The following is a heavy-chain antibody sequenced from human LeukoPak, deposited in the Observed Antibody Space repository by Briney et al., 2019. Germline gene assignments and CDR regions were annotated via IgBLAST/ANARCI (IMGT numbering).Heavy chain of an antibody. J-gene: IGHJ5*02. Sequence: GASVKVSCKASGGTFSSYAISWVRQAPGQGLEWMGGIIPIFGTANYAQKFQGRVTITADKSTSTAYMELSSLRSEDTAVYYCARAFNYDSSGYYFWFDPWGQGTLVTVSS. D-gene: IGHD3-22*01. CDR1: GGTFSSYA. CDR3: ARAFNYDSSGYYFWFDP. V-gene: IGHV1-69*06. CDR2: IIPIFGTA.